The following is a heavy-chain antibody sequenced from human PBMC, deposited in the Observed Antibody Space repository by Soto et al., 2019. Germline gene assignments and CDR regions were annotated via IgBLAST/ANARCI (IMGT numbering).Heavy chain of an antibody. Sequence: QITLRESGPTRVRPTQPLTLTCNFSGFSLSSSGVGVGWIRQSPGKAPEWLVVIYWDDDKRYSPSLKSRITINKDTTKNQEALTMANMDPVDTGIYYCAHRALYSGSYWDGGYFDTWGQGTPVTVSP. J-gene: IGHJ4*02. CDR2: IYWDDDK. CDR1: GFSLSSSGVG. D-gene: IGHD1-26*01. CDR3: AHRALYSGSYWDGGYFDT. V-gene: IGHV2-5*02.